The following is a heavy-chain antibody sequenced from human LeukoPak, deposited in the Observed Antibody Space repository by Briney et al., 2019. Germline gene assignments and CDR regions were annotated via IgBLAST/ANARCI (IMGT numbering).Heavy chain of an antibody. Sequence: GGSLRLSCAASGFTFSSYEMNWVRQAPGKGLEWVSYISSSGSTIYYADSVKGRFTISRDNAKNSLYLQMNSLRAEDTAVYYCGSRLSWIQLWSYYYGMDVWGKGTTVTVSS. V-gene: IGHV3-48*03. CDR3: GSRLSWIQLWSYYYGMDV. D-gene: IGHD5-18*01. CDR2: ISSSGSTI. CDR1: GFTFSSYE. J-gene: IGHJ6*04.